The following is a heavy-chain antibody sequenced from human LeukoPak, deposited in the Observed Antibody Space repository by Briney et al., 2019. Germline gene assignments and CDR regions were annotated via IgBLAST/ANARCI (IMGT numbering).Heavy chain of an antibody. CDR2: ISTSYGNT. V-gene: IGHV1-18*01. CDR1: GYTFTRHG. J-gene: IGHJ4*02. CDR3: ARVYSTNYYGSGDRPFLFDY. Sequence: ASVKVSCKASGYTFTRHGFSWVRRAPGQGLEWMGWISTSYGNTNYAQKLQDRVTMTTDTSTRTAYMELTSLRSDDTAVYYCARVYSTNYYGSGDRPFLFDYWGQGTVVTVSS. D-gene: IGHD3-10*01.